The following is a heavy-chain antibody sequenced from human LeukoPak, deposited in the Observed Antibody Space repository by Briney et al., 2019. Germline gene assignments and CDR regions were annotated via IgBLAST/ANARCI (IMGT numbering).Heavy chain of an antibody. CDR3: ARDGAHWGSPFDY. CDR2: IYTSGSN. V-gene: IGHV4-61*02. CDR1: GGSISSGSYY. J-gene: IGHJ4*02. D-gene: IGHD7-27*01. Sequence: SETLSLTCTLSGGSISSGSYYWSWIRQPAGKGLEWIGRIYTSGSNNYNPSLKSRDTISVYTSKNQFSLKLSSVTAANTAVYYCARDGAHWGSPFDYWGQGTLVTVSS.